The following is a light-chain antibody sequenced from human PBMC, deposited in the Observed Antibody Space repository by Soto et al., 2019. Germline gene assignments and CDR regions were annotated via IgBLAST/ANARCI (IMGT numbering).Light chain of an antibody. J-gene: IGLJ2*01. V-gene: IGLV1-40*01. CDR1: SSNIGAGYD. CDR3: QSYDSSLSGSV. Sequence: QSVLTQPPSVSGAQGQRVTISCTRSSSNIGAGYDVHWYQQLPGTAPKLLIYGNSNRPSGVPDRFSGSKSGTSASLAITGLQAEDEADYYCQSYDSSLSGSVFGGGTKLTVL. CDR2: GNS.